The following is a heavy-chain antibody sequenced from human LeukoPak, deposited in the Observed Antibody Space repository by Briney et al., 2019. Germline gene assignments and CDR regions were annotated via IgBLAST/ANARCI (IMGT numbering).Heavy chain of an antibody. CDR1: GFTFDDYA. V-gene: IGHV3-48*03. D-gene: IGHD3-22*01. J-gene: IGHJ3*02. CDR3: ARGYYYDSSGYWATFDI. CDR2: ISTSGSTI. Sequence: GGSLRLSCAASGFTFDDYAMHWVRQAPGKGLEWVSSISTSGSTIYYADSVKGRFTISRDNAKNSLYLQMNSLRAEDTAVYYCARGYYYDSSGYWATFDIWGQGTMVTVSS.